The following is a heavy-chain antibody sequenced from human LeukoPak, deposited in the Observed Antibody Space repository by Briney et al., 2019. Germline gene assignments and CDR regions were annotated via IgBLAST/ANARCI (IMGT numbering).Heavy chain of an antibody. D-gene: IGHD2-2*02. CDR3: AKPGCSFTNCYINY. J-gene: IGHJ4*02. CDR2: ISWNSGNI. Sequence: GGSLRLSCAASGFTFGDYAMHWVRQAPGRGLEWVSSISWNSGNIVYADSVKGRFTISRDNAKSSLHLQMNSLRPEDTALYYCAKPGCSFTNCYINYWGQGTLVTVSS. V-gene: IGHV3-9*01. CDR1: GFTFGDYA.